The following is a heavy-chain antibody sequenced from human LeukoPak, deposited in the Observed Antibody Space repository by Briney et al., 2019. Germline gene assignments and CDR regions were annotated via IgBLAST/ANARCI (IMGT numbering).Heavy chain of an antibody. CDR2: IYYSGST. Sequence: SETLSLTCIVSGGSISSSTYYWSWIRQPPGKGLEWIGYIYYSGSTYYNPSLKSRVTISVDTSKNQFSLKLSSVTAADTAVYYCASALLLDYYDSSGYFPFDYWGQGTLVTVSS. CDR3: ASALLLDYYDSSGYFPFDY. D-gene: IGHD3-22*01. J-gene: IGHJ4*02. CDR1: GGSISSSTYY. V-gene: IGHV4-30-4*01.